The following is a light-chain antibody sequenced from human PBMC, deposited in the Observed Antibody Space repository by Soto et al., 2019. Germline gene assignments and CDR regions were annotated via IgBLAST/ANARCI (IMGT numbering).Light chain of an antibody. J-gene: IGKJ1*01. CDR2: KVS. CDR3: LQGSHWPRT. V-gene: IGKV2-30*01. Sequence: DVVMTQSPLSLPVTLGQPASISCRSSQSLVYSDGNTYLTWFQQRPGQSPRRLIYKVSNRDSGVPDRFSGSGSGTECTLNISRVEAEDVGVYYCLQGSHWPRTFGQGTKVEIK. CDR1: QSLVYSDGNTY.